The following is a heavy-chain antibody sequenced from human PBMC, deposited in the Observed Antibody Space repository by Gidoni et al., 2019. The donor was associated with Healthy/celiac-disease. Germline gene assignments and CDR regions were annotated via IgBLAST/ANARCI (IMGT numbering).Heavy chain of an antibody. Sequence: QVQLQESGTGLVKPSETLSLTCTVSGGSISSYYWSWIRQPPGKGLEWIGYIYYSGSTNYNPSLKSRVTISVDTSKNQFSLKLSSVTAADTAVYYCARGGPLAVAAAVFDYWGQGTLVTVSS. V-gene: IGHV4-59*01. CDR2: IYYSGST. D-gene: IGHD6-19*01. CDR3: ARGGPLAVAAAVFDY. J-gene: IGHJ4*02. CDR1: GGSISSYY.